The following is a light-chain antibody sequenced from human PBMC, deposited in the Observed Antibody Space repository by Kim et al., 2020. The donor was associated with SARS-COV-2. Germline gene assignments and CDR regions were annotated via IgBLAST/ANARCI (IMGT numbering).Light chain of an antibody. J-gene: IGLJ1*01. V-gene: IGLV2-14*03. CDR2: DVS. Sequence: SSTISCTGTSSDVGGYNYVSWYQQHPGKAPKLMIYDVSNRPSGVSNRFSGSKSGNTASLTISGLQAEDEADYYCSSYTSSSTLGVFGTGTKVTVL. CDR1: SSDVGGYNY. CDR3: SSYTSSSTLGV.